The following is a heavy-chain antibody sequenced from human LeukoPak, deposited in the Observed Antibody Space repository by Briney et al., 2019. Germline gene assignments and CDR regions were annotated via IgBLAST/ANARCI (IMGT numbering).Heavy chain of an antibody. J-gene: IGHJ3*01. Sequence: PGGSLRLSCAASGFTFSSYAMSLVRQAPGKGLEWVSAISGSGGSTYYADSVKGRFTISRDNSKNTLYLRMNSLRVDDTAVYHCAKGLSASGRFNAFDVWGQGTMVTVSS. D-gene: IGHD3-3*01. CDR3: AKGLSASGRFNAFDV. V-gene: IGHV3-23*01. CDR1: GFTFSSYA. CDR2: ISGSGGST.